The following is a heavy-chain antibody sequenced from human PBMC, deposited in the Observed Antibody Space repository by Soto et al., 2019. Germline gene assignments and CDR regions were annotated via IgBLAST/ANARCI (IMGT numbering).Heavy chain of an antibody. CDR2: IYASGST. Sequence: SETLSLTCTVSGGSISSYYWNWIRQSAGKGLEWIGRIYASGSTNYSPSLKSRVAMSVDTSKNLFSLKLNSVTAADTAIYYCARDRGYCETTACYLDYWGQGILVTVSS. CDR3: ARDRGYCETTACYLDY. J-gene: IGHJ4*02. V-gene: IGHV4-4*07. D-gene: IGHD2-21*01. CDR1: GGSISSYY.